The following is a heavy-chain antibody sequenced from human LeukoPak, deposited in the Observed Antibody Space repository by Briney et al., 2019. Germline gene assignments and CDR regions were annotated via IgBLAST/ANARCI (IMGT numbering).Heavy chain of an antibody. CDR1: GGTFSSYA. V-gene: IGHV1-69*04. D-gene: IGHD3-22*01. Sequence: ASVKVSCKASGGTFSSYAISWVRQAPGQGLEWMGRIIPIFGIANYAQKFQGRVTITADKSTSTAYMELSSLRSEDTAVYYCSRGGYYDSSGYFDYWGQGTLVTVSS. J-gene: IGHJ4*02. CDR2: IIPIFGIA. CDR3: SRGGYYDSSGYFDY.